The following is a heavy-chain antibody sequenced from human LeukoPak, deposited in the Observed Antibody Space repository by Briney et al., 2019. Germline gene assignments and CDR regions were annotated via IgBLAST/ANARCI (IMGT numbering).Heavy chain of an antibody. J-gene: IGHJ4*02. CDR3: ARGGSLDWLSHFDY. CDR2: INWNGGST. V-gene: IGHV3-20*04. D-gene: IGHD3-9*01. Sequence: GGSLRLSCAASGFTFDDYGMSWVRQAPGKGLEWVSGINWNGGSTGYADSVKGRFTISRDNAKNSLSLQMNSLRAEATALYYCARGGSLDWLSHFDYWGQGILVTVSS. CDR1: GFTFDDYG.